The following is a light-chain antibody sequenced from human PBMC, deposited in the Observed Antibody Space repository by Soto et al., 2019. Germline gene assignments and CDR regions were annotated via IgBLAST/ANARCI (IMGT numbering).Light chain of an antibody. Sequence: EIVMTQSPATLSVSPGERATLSCRASQSVSSNLAWYQQKPGQAPRLLIYDASTRATDIPARFSGSGSGTEFTLTISSLQSEDFAVYYCQQYNNWPSWTFGQGTKVDIK. J-gene: IGKJ1*01. CDR2: DAS. CDR1: QSVSSN. V-gene: IGKV3-15*01. CDR3: QQYNNWPSWT.